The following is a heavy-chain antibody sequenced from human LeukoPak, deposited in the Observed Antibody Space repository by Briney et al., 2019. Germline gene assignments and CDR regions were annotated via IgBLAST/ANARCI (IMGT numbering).Heavy chain of an antibody. J-gene: IGHJ4*02. D-gene: IGHD3-10*01. V-gene: IGHV1-2*02. CDR1: GYTFTGYY. Sequence: ASVKVSCKASGYTFTGYYMHWVRQAPGQGLKWMGWINPNSGGTNYAQKFQGRVTMTRDTSISTAYMELSRLRSDDTAVYYCASGAGFGELFQFDYWGQGTLVTVSS. CDR2: INPNSGGT. CDR3: ASGAGFGELFQFDY.